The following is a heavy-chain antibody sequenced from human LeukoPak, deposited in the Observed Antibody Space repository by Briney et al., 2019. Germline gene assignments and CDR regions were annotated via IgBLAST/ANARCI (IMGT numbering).Heavy chain of an antibody. Sequence: GASVKVSCKASGGTFSSYAISWVRQAPGQGLEWMGRIIPILGIANHAQKFQGRVTITADKSTSTAYMELSSLRSEDTAVYYCARAYCSSTSCPAGDAFDIWGQGTMVTVSS. V-gene: IGHV1-69*04. CDR1: GGTFSSYA. CDR3: ARAYCSSTSCPAGDAFDI. CDR2: IIPILGIA. D-gene: IGHD2-2*01. J-gene: IGHJ3*02.